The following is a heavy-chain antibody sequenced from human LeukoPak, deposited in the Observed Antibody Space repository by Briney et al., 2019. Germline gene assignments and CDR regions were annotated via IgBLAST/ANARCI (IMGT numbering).Heavy chain of an antibody. Sequence: SETLSLTCTVSGGSTSGYRWTWIRQPPGKGLEWIGYIYNSGSTTYNPSLKSRVTMSVDTSKNQFSLKLNSVTAADTAVYYCARGDNSIASFDYWGQGTLVTVSS. J-gene: IGHJ4*02. CDR3: ARGDNSIASFDY. CDR2: IYNSGST. V-gene: IGHV4-59*12. CDR1: GGSTSGYR. D-gene: IGHD4-23*01.